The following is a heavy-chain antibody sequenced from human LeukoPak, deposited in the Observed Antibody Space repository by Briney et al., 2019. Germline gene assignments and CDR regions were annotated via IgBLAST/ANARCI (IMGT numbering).Heavy chain of an antibody. CDR3: AREELVEGSGWYNSFDY. CDR1: GGTFSSYA. Sequence: SVKVSCKASGGTFSSYAISWVRQAPGQGLEWMGRIIPILGIANYAQKFQGRVTITADKSTSTAYMELSSLRSEDTAVYYCAREELVEGSGWYNSFDYWGQGTLVTVSS. D-gene: IGHD6-19*01. CDR2: IIPILGIA. J-gene: IGHJ4*02. V-gene: IGHV1-69*04.